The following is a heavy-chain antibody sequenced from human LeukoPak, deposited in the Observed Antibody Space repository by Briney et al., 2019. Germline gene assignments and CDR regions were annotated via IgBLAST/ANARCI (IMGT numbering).Heavy chain of an antibody. CDR2: IYSGGST. CDR3: ARDQNDYVWGSYRYTEGVYYMDV. V-gene: IGHV3-66*01. D-gene: IGHD3-16*02. J-gene: IGHJ6*03. CDR1: GFTVSSNY. Sequence: GGSLRLSCAASGFTVSSNYMSWVRQAPGKGLEWVSVIYSGGSTYYADSVKGRFTISRDNSKNTLYLQMSSLRAQDTAVYYCARDQNDYVWGSYRYTEGVYYMDVWGKGTTVTVSS.